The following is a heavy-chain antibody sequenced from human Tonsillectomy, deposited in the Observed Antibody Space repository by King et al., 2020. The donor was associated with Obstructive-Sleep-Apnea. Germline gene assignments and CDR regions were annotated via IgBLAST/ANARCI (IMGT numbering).Heavy chain of an antibody. Sequence: TLKESGPTLVKPTQTLTLTCTFSGFSLSTNGVGVGWIRQPPGKALECLSLIYWDDYKRYNPSLKSRLTITKYTSKNQVVLTVTNMDPVDTATYYCAHGAYVDTAMVDYNGMDVWGQGTTVTVSS. V-gene: IGHV2-5*02. D-gene: IGHD5-18*01. CDR3: AHGAYVDTAMVDYNGMDV. CDR2: IYWDDYK. CDR1: GFSLSTNGVG. J-gene: IGHJ6*02.